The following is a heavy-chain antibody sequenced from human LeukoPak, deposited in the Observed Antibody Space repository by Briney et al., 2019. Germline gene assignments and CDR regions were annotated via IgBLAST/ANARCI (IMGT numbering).Heavy chain of an antibody. V-gene: IGHV1-69*05. CDR1: GGTFSNYA. D-gene: IGHD4-11*01. Sequence: GASVKVSCKASGGTFSNYAITWVRQAPGQGLEWMGGIIPIFGTPNYALKFQGRVTITTDESRTTAYMELRNLTSEDTAVYYCARRTNYPYSNFWFDYWGQGTLVTVSS. CDR3: ARRTNYPYSNFWFDY. CDR2: IIPIFGTP. J-gene: IGHJ4*02.